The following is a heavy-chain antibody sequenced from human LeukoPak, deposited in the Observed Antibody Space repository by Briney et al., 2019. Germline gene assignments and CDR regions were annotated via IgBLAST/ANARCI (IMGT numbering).Heavy chain of an antibody. V-gene: IGHV3-30*18. CDR1: GFTFSSYG. CDR3: AKDRVVPAAIQD. Sequence: GRSLRLSCAASGFTFSSYGMHWVRQAPGKGLEWVAVISYDGSNKYYADSVKGRFTISRDNSKNTLYLQMNSLRAEDTAVYYCAKDRVVPAAIQDWGQGTLVTVSS. D-gene: IGHD2-2*02. CDR2: ISYDGSNK. J-gene: IGHJ4*02.